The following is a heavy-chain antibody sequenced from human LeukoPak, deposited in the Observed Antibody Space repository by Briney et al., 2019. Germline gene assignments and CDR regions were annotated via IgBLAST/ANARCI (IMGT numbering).Heavy chain of an antibody. CDR2: ISSSGDTI. D-gene: IGHD3-10*01. Sequence: PGGALLLSCAASGFTFSNYYMSWIRRAPGEGVEGVSYISSSGDTIYYADSVKGRFTVSRDNAKNSLYLQMDSLRAEDTAVYYCAGGSDLGFWGQGTLVTVSS. V-gene: IGHV3-11*04. J-gene: IGHJ4*02. CDR3: AGGSDLGF. CDR1: GFTFSNYY.